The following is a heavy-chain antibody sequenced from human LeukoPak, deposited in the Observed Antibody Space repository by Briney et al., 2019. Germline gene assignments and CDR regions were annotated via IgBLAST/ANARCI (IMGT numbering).Heavy chain of an antibody. CDR1: GGSFSGYY. CDR2: INHSGST. J-gene: IGHJ4*02. D-gene: IGHD5-18*01. Sequence: SETLSLTCAVYGGSFSGYYWSWIRQPPGKGLEWIGEINHSGSTNYNPSLKSRVTISVDTSKNQFSLKLSSVTAADTAVYYCARRGDYSYGYSLDYWGQGTLVTVSS. V-gene: IGHV4-34*01. CDR3: ARRGDYSYGYSLDY.